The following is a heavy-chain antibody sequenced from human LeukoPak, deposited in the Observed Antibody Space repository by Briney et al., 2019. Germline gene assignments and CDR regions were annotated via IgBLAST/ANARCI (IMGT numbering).Heavy chain of an antibody. Sequence: GGSLRLSCAASGFTLTNYWMGWVRQAPGKGLEWVANIRPEGSDKYYVDSVKGRFTISRDNAQNSLYLQMNSLRAEDTAVYYCAKTRGISISGVVPLCDYWGQGTLVTVSS. CDR3: AKTRGISISGVVPLCDY. D-gene: IGHD3-3*01. CDR2: IRPEGSDK. J-gene: IGHJ4*02. CDR1: GFTLTNYW. V-gene: IGHV3-7*03.